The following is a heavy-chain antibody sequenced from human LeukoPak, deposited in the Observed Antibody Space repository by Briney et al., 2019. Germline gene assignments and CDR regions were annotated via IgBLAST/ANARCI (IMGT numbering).Heavy chain of an antibody. CDR3: ARVALQSWVDY. V-gene: IGHV3-11*04. CDR1: GFTFSDYY. Sequence: GGSLRLSCAASGFTFSDYYMSWIRQAPGKGLEWISYIGSSSNNIYYADSVKGRFTISRDSAKNSLYLQMNSLRVEDTAVYYCARVALQSWVDYWGQGTLVTVS. J-gene: IGHJ4*02. D-gene: IGHD4-11*01. CDR2: IGSSSNNI.